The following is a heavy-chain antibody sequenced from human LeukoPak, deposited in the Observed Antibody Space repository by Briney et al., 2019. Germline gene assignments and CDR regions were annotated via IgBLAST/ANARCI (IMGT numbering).Heavy chain of an antibody. Sequence: GRSLRLSCAASGFTFSSYAMHWVRQAPGKGLEWVAVISYDGSNKYYADSVKGRFTISRDNSKNTLYLQMNSLRAEDTAVYYCAKDGNLWFGELWTEYFQHWGQGTLVTVSS. CDR1: GFTFSSYA. CDR2: ISYDGSNK. D-gene: IGHD3-10*01. CDR3: AKDGNLWFGELWTEYFQH. J-gene: IGHJ1*01. V-gene: IGHV3-30-3*01.